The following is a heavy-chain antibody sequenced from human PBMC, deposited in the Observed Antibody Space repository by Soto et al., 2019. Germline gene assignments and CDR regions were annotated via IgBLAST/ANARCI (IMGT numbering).Heavy chain of an antibody. CDR3: ARDLGFTPSYYYYGMDV. V-gene: IGHV3-30-3*01. D-gene: IGHD3-16*01. CDR2: ISYDGSNK. Sequence: GGSLRLSCAASGFTFSSYAMHWVRQAPGKGLEWVAAISYDGSNKYYADSVKGRFTISRDNSKNTLYLQMNSLRAEDTAVYYCARDLGFTPSYYYYGMDVWGQGTTVTVSS. J-gene: IGHJ6*02. CDR1: GFTFSSYA.